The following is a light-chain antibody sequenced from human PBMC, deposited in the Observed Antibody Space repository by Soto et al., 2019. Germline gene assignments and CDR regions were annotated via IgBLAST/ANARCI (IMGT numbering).Light chain of an antibody. CDR2: DVS. Sequence: QSALTQPASVSGSPGQSITVSCTGTSSDVGAYNFVAWYQQHPGKAPKVILYDVSDRPSGVSNRFSGSKSGNTASLTISGLRAEDEADYYCSAHTTSRIYAFGSGTKVTVL. CDR3: SAHTTSRIYA. CDR1: SSDVGAYNF. V-gene: IGLV2-14*03. J-gene: IGLJ1*01.